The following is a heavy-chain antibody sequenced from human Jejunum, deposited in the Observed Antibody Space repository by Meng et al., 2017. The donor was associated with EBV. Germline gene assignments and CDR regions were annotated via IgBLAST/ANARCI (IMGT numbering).Heavy chain of an antibody. CDR1: GFTFSSYG. D-gene: IGHD3-10*01. CDR2: IWSDGSNK. J-gene: IGHJ4*02. V-gene: IGHV3-33*01. CDR3: ARRGSGSYCFDY. Sequence: QGRLVESGGGVVQPGRSLRLSCEASGFTFSSYGMPWVRQAPGKGLEWVAVIWSDGSNKYYADSVKGRFTISRDNSEKTLSLQMNSLRAEDTAVYYCARRGSGSYCFDYWGQGTLVTVSS.